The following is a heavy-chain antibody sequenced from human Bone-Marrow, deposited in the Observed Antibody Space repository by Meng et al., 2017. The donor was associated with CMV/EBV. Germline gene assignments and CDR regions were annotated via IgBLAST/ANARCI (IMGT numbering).Heavy chain of an antibody. V-gene: IGHV3-23*01. Sequence: GESLKISCAASGFTFSSYSMNWVRQAPGKGLEWVSLISGSGYSTYYADSVKGRFTISRDNSKNTLYLQMNSLRAEDAAVYYCAKPPPHYYDTSGYQLGSFYFDYWGQGTLVTVSS. D-gene: IGHD3-22*01. CDR2: ISGSGYST. CDR3: AKPPPHYYDTSGYQLGSFYFDY. CDR1: GFTFSSYS. J-gene: IGHJ4*02.